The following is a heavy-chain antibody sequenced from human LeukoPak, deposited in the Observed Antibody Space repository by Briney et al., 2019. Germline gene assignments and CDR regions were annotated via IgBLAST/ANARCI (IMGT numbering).Heavy chain of an antibody. J-gene: IGHJ4*02. CDR3: ARDLRVAAAPPFDY. V-gene: IGHV1-18*01. Sequence: ASVKVSCKASGYTFTSYGTSWVRQAPGQGLEWMGWISAYNGNTNYAQKLQGRVTMTTDTSTSTAYMELRSLRSDDTAVYYCARDLRVAAAPPFDYWGQGTLVTVSS. D-gene: IGHD6-13*01. CDR2: ISAYNGNT. CDR1: GYTFTSYG.